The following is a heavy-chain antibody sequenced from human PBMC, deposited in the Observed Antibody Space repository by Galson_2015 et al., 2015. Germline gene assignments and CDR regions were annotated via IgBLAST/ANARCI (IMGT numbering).Heavy chain of an antibody. CDR1: GFTFNNYW. D-gene: IGHD6-19*01. CDR2: VNSDGSST. CDR3: AVLTSLTVAGN. Sequence: SLRLSCAASGFTFNNYWMHWVRHVPGKGLVWVSRVNSDGSSTTYADSVKGRFTISRDNAKNTLYLQMNSLRAEDTAVYYCAVLTSLTVAGNWGQGTLVTVSS. V-gene: IGHV3-74*03. J-gene: IGHJ4*02.